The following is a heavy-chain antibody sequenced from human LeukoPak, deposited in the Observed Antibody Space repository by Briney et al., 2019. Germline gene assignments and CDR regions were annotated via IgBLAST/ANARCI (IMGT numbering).Heavy chain of an antibody. V-gene: IGHV3-48*01. CDR1: GFTLSSYS. D-gene: IGHD6-13*01. CDR3: ARDVEQRLVRLYYFDY. CDR2: ISSGSTTI. Sequence: GGSLRLSCATSGFTLSSYSMNWVRQAPGKGLEWVSYISSGSTTIYYADSVKGRFTISRDNAKNSLYLQMNSLRAEDTAVYYCARDVEQRLVRLYYFDYWGQGTLVTVSS. J-gene: IGHJ4*02.